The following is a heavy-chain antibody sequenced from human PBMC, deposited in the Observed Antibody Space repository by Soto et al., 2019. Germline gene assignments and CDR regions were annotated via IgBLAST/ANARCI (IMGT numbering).Heavy chain of an antibody. J-gene: IGHJ3*02. V-gene: IGHV4-59*01. D-gene: IGHD6-13*01. CDR2: IYSSGSA. CDR3: ARVGKTSSNDAFDI. Sequence: SETLSLTCAVSGYSFTSYYCSDFRQHPGKGLEWIGNIYSSGSANYNPSLKSRVTLSIDTSKNQISLTLSSVTAADTAVYFCARVGKTSSNDAFDIWGQGTMVTVSS. CDR1: GYSFTSYY.